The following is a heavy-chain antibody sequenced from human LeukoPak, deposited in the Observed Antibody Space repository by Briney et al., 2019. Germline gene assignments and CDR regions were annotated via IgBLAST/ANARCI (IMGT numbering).Heavy chain of an antibody. CDR3: ARSTEYCSGGSCYSDAFDI. D-gene: IGHD2-15*01. CDR1: GFTVSSNY. V-gene: IGHV3-66*01. J-gene: IGHJ3*02. Sequence: GGSLRLSCAASGFTVSSNYMSWVRQAPGKGLEWFSVIYSGGSTYYADSVKGRFTISRDNSKNTLYLQMNSLRAEDTAVYYCARSTEYCSGGSCYSDAFDIWGQGTMVTVSS. CDR2: IYSGGST.